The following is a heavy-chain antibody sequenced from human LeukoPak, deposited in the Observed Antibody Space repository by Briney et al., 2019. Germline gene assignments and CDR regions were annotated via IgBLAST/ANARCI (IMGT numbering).Heavy chain of an antibody. Sequence: SQTLSLTCVIAGDSVSSNTAAWYWIRQSPLRGLEWLGRTLYRSKWYNDYAGSVKSRITISPDTSKNHFSLHLDSVTPEDTAMYYCARDGWPAFDYWGQGSLVPVSS. CDR2: TLYRSKWYN. D-gene: IGHD2-15*01. J-gene: IGHJ4*02. CDR1: GDSVSSNTAA. CDR3: ARDGWPAFDY. V-gene: IGHV6-1*01.